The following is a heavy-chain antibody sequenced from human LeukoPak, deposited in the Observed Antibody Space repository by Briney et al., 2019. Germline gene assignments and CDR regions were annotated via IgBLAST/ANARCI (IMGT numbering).Heavy chain of an antibody. Sequence: GASVKVSCKASGYTFTSYDISWVRQATGQGLGWMGWMNPNSGNTGYAQKFQGRVTMTRNTSISTAYMELSSLRSEDTAVYYCARRRGYYDSNGYLAYWGQGTLVTVSS. J-gene: IGHJ4*02. D-gene: IGHD3-22*01. CDR3: ARRRGYYDSNGYLAY. CDR2: MNPNSGNT. V-gene: IGHV1-8*01. CDR1: GYTFTSYD.